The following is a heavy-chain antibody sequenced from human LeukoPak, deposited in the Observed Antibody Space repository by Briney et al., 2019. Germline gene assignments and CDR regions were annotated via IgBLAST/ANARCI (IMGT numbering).Heavy chain of an antibody. D-gene: IGHD3-22*01. CDR2: IRSKAYSGTT. Sequence: PGGSLRLSCTTSGFTLGDYAMSWFRQAPGKGLEWVGFIRSKAYSGTTEYAASVKGRFTISRDDSKSIAYLQMNSLKTEDTAVYYCTRYYDSSGYSVWGQGTTVTVSS. J-gene: IGHJ6*02. CDR3: TRYYDSSGYSV. CDR1: GFTLGDYA. V-gene: IGHV3-49*03.